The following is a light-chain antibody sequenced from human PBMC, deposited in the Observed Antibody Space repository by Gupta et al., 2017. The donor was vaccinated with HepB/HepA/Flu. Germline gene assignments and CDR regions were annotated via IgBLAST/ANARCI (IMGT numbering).Light chain of an antibody. CDR1: QSLINNY. CDR3: RQYGSSPLYT. Sequence: TVLTQFHGTLSLPPGERVTLSCRPSQSLINNYLAMYQQKPGQAPSLLIYCASTSATGIADRFIGSGSGTNFSLTIIRLEPEDVSVYYYRQYGSSPLYTFGQGTKLEIK. V-gene: IGKV3-20*01. CDR2: CAS. J-gene: IGKJ2*01.